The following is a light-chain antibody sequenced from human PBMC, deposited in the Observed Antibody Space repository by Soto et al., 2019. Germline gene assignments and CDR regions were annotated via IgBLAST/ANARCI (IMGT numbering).Light chain of an antibody. CDR3: QQSYSTPWT. CDR2: AAS. Sequence: DIQMTQSPSSLSASVGDRVTITCRASQSISSYLNWYQQKPGEAPKLLIYAASSLQSGVPSRFSGSGSGTDFTLTISSLQPEDFATYYCQQSYSTPWTVGQGTKVDIK. J-gene: IGKJ1*01. V-gene: IGKV1-39*01. CDR1: QSISSY.